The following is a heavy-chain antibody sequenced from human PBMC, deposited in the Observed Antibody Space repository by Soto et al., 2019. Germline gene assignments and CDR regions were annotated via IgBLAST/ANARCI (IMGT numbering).Heavy chain of an antibody. V-gene: IGHV1-18*01. J-gene: IGHJ2*01. Sequence: GQGLDWMGWISAYNGNTNYAQKLQGRVTMSVDTSKNQFSLKLSSVTATDTAVYYCAREVITMVRGSGSYWYFDLWGRGTLVTVSS. CDR3: AREVITMVRGSGSYWYFDL. D-gene: IGHD3-10*01. CDR2: ISAYNGNT.